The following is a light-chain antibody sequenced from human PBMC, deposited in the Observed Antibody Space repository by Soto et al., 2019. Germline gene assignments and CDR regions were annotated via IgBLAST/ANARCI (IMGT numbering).Light chain of an antibody. CDR2: GAS. V-gene: IGKV3-20*01. Sequence: EIVLAQSPFTLSLSPGERATLSCRASQSVSNNYLAWYQQKPGQAPRLLIYGASTRATGIPDRFSGSGSGTDFTLTISRLEPEDFAVYYCQQYGSSGTFGQGTKVDIK. J-gene: IGKJ1*01. CDR1: QSVSNNY. CDR3: QQYGSSGT.